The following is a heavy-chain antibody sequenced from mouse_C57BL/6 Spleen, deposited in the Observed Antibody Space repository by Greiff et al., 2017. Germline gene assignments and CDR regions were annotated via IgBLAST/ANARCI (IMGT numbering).Heavy chain of an antibody. V-gene: IGHV1-76*01. D-gene: IGHD2-5*01. Sequence: VKLMESGAELVRPGASVKLSCKASGYTFTDYYINWVKQRPGQGLEWIARFYPGSGNTYYNEKFKGKATLTAEKSSSTAYMQLSSLTSEDSAVYFCARWPRSNHYFDYWGQGTTLTVSS. CDR3: ARWPRSNHYFDY. J-gene: IGHJ2*01. CDR1: GYTFTDYY. CDR2: FYPGSGNT.